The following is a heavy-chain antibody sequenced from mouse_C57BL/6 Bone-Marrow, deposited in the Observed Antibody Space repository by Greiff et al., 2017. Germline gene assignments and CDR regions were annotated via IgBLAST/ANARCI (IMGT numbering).Heavy chain of an antibody. D-gene: IGHD2-3*01. J-gene: IGHJ4*01. Sequence: QVHVKQSGAELARPGASVKLSCKASGYTFTSYGISWVKQRTGQGLEWIGEIYPRSGNTYYNEKFKGKATLTADKSSSTAYMELRSLTSEDSAVXCCTRYDGYYVPYYYAMDYWGQGTSVTVSS. CDR1: GYTFTSYG. CDR2: IYPRSGNT. CDR3: TRYDGYYVPYYYAMDY. V-gene: IGHV1-81*01.